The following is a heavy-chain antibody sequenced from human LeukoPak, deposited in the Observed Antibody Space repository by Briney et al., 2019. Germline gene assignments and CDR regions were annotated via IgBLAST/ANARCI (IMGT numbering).Heavy chain of an antibody. Sequence: PSENLSLTCTVSGGSISSYYWSWLRQPPGKGLEWIGYIYYSGSTNYNPSLKSRVTISVDTSKNQFSLKLSSVTAADTDVYYCARDDGDYAHPVDYWGQGTLVTVSS. CDR3: ARDDGDYAHPVDY. CDR1: GGSISSYY. D-gene: IGHD4-17*01. V-gene: IGHV4-59*01. J-gene: IGHJ4*02. CDR2: IYYSGST.